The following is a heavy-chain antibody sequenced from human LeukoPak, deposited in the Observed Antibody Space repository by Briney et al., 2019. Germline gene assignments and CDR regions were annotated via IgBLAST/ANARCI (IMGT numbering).Heavy chain of an antibody. V-gene: IGHV4-61*05. J-gene: IGHJ6*03. CDR2: IYYSGST. Sequence: SETLSLTCTVSAGSISSSSYYWGWIRQPPGKGLEWIGYIYYSGSTNYNPSLKSRVTISVDTSKNQFSLKLSSVTAADTAVYYCAKVPKLPSISMIRGVRVPYYMDVWGKGTTVTISS. D-gene: IGHD3-10*01. CDR3: AKVPKLPSISMIRGVRVPYYMDV. CDR1: AGSISSSSYY.